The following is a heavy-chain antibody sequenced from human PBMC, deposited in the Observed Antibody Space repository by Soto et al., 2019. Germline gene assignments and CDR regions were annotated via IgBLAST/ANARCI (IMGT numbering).Heavy chain of an antibody. J-gene: IGHJ4*02. CDR2: IKQDGSEK. CDR3: ASAYCSGGTCYDY. CDR1: GFTFSSYW. V-gene: IGHV3-7*02. D-gene: IGHD2-15*01. Sequence: GSLRLSCAASGFTFSSYWMNRVRQAPGKGLEWVANIKQDGSEKYYMDSVKGRFTISRDNAKKSLYLQMNSLRVEDTAVYYCASAYCSGGTCYDYWGLGTLVTVSS.